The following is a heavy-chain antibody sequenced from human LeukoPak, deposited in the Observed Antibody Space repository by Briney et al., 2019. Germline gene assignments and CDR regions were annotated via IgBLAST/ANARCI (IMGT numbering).Heavy chain of an antibody. CDR2: IYTSGST. CDR1: GGSISNYY. D-gene: IGHD6-6*01. Sequence: SETLSLACTVSGGSISNYYWSWIRQPAGKGLEWIGRIYTSGSTNYNPSLKSRVTMSVDTSKNQFSLKLSSVTAADTAVYYCARGPRVAALDYWGQGTLVTVSS. V-gene: IGHV4-4*07. CDR3: ARGPRVAALDY. J-gene: IGHJ4*02.